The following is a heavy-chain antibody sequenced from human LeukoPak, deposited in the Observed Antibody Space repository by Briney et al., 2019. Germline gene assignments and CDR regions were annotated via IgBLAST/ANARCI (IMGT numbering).Heavy chain of an antibody. Sequence: GGSLRLSCAASGFTFSSYAMHWVRQAPGKGLEWVAVISYDGSNKYYADSVKGRFTISRDNSKNTLYLQMNSLRAEDTAVYYCARDLDDDYYYYYGMDVWGQGTTVTVSS. CDR1: GFTFSSYA. V-gene: IGHV3-30-3*01. CDR3: ARDLDDDYYYYYGMDV. D-gene: IGHD3-3*01. J-gene: IGHJ6*02. CDR2: ISYDGSNK.